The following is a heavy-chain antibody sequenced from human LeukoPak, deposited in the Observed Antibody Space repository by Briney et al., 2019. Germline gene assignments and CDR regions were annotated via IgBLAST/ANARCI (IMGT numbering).Heavy chain of an antibody. CDR3: ARDYYDSSGYYYATGGYDY. Sequence: SETLSLTCTVSGGSISSSSYYWGWIRQPPGKGLEWIGSIHYSGSTNYNPSLKSRVTISVDTSKNQFSLKLSSVTAADTAVYYCARDYYDSSGYYYATGGYDYWGQGTLVTVSS. CDR1: GGSISSSSYY. V-gene: IGHV4-39*07. J-gene: IGHJ4*02. CDR2: IHYSGST. D-gene: IGHD3-22*01.